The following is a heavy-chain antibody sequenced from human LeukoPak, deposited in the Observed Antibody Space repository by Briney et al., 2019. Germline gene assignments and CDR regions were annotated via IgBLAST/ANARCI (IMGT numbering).Heavy chain of an antibody. CDR1: GFTFGDYA. J-gene: IGHJ4*02. CDR3: TRDVLSVYGQQMVRYYFDY. D-gene: IGHD6-13*01. Sequence: GGSLRLSCTASGFTFGDYAMSWVRQAPGKGLEWVGFIRSKAYGGTTEYAASVKGRFTISRDDSKSIAYLQMNSLKTEDTAAYYCTRDVLSVYGQQMVRYYFDYWGQGTLVTVSS. CDR2: IRSKAYGGTT. V-gene: IGHV3-49*04.